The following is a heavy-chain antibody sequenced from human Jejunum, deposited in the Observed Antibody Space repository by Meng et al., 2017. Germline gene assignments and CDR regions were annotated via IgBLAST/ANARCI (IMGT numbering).Heavy chain of an antibody. Sequence: GESLKISCAASGFTFSNYAFTWVRQAPGRGLEWVSSISGGVGSPYYADSVKGRFTISRDNSKATLYLQMNSLRAEDTARYFCAKGRFSWSYLTYFYSWGQGSVVTVSS. CDR2: ISGGVGSP. CDR1: GFTFSNYA. D-gene: IGHD1-26*01. J-gene: IGHJ4*02. V-gene: IGHV3-23*01. CDR3: AKGRFSWSYLTYFYS.